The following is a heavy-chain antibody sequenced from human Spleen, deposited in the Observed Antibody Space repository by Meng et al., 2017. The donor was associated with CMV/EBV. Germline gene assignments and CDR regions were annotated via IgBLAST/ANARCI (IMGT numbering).Heavy chain of an antibody. V-gene: IGHV3-21*05. CDR3: ARDSSAVHNWLDS. J-gene: IGHJ5*01. D-gene: IGHD1-26*01. Sequence: GESLKISCAASGFTFSGYGMSWVRQAPEKGLEWVSYISSSGSITKYLDSVKGRFTISRDNAKNSLFLQMNSLRVEDTAVYYCARDSSAVHNWLDSWGQGTLVTVSS. CDR2: ISSSGSIT. CDR1: GFTFSGYG.